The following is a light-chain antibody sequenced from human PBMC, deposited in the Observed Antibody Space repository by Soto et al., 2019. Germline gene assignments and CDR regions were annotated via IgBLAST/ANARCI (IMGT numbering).Light chain of an antibody. CDR2: EAS. J-gene: IGKJ1*01. CDR3: QQYKTYSTWT. CDR1: QGISSW. V-gene: IGKV1-5*01. Sequence: DIQMTQPPSSLSASVEDRVTITCRASQGISSWLAWYQQKPGKAPKLLIYEASNLESGVPSRFSGSGSGTEFTLTISSLQPEDSATYFCQQYKTYSTWTFGQGTKVDI.